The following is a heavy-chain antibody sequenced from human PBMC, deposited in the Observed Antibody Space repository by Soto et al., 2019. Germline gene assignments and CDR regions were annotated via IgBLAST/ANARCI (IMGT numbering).Heavy chain of an antibody. CDR1: GYSFTGYY. J-gene: IGHJ4*02. CDR3: ARGDYGTGGYPFPYFDY. V-gene: IGHV1-2*02. D-gene: IGHD2-8*02. CDR2: INPDSGAT. Sequence: HEHLVQSGAEVKRPGASLKVSCKASGYSFTGYYIHWVRQAPGQGLEWMGWINPDSGATNYAQNVQGRVTLTSHTSISTASMDLTSLTSDDTAVYYCARGDYGTGGYPFPYFDYWGQGTLVIVSS.